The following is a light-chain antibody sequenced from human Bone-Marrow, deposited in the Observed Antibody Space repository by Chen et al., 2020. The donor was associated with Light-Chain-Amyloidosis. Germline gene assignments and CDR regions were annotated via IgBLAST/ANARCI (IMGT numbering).Light chain of an antibody. CDR1: QTISSNY. Sequence: EIVLTQSPGTLSLSPGEGANLSCRASQTISSNYLTWYQQKFGQAPRLLIYGSASSATGTPARFTGSGSGTDFTLTINKLEPEDFAMYYCQQYGTSPLTFGGGTKVEIK. CDR3: QQYGTSPLT. V-gene: IGKV3-20*01. CDR2: GSA. J-gene: IGKJ4*01.